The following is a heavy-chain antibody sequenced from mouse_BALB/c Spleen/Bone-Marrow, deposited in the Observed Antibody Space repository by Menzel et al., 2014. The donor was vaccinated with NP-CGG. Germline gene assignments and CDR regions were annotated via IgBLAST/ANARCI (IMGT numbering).Heavy chain of an antibody. CDR1: GYTFTSSW. V-gene: IGHV1S130*01. Sequence: VQLQQSGSVLVRPGASVKLSCKASGYTFTSSWMHWAEQRPGQGLEWIGEIHPNSGSTNYNEKFKGKATLTVDTSSSTAYVDLSSLTSEDSAVYYCARSGFDYWGQGTTLTVSS. D-gene: IGHD4-1*01. J-gene: IGHJ2*01. CDR3: ARSGFDY. CDR2: IHPNSGST.